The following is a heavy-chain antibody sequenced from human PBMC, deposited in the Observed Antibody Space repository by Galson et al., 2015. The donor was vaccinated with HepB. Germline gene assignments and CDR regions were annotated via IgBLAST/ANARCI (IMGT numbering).Heavy chain of an antibody. Sequence: ETLSLTCTVSGGSISSYYWAWIRQPAGKGLEWIGRISASGSINSHPSLRSRVTFSVDRSKNQFSVNLNSVTAADTAVYYCARLVISGSHYSEWGQGTLVTVSS. CDR1: GGSISSYY. CDR2: ISASGSI. CDR3: ARLVISGSHYSE. J-gene: IGHJ4*02. D-gene: IGHD1-26*01. V-gene: IGHV4-4*07.